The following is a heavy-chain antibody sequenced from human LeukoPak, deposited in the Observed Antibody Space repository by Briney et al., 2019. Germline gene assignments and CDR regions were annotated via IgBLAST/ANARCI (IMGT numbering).Heavy chain of an antibody. CDR1: GDSISSGSYY. V-gene: IGHV4-61*02. Sequence: SETLSLTCTVSGDSISSGSYYWSWIRQPAGEGLEWIGRIYSSGRTHYSPSLKSRVAISVDTSKNQFSLKLSSVTAADTAVYYCARGRGFWSGYYRPHYFDYWGQRTLVTVSS. J-gene: IGHJ4*02. CDR3: ARGRGFWSGYYRPHYFDY. D-gene: IGHD3-3*01. CDR2: IYSSGRT.